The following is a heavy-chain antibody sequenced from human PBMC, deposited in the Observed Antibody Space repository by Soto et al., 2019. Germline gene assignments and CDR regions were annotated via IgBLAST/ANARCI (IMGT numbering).Heavy chain of an antibody. Sequence: GGSLRLSCAASGFTVSSNYMSWVRQAPGKGLEWVSTICAGGGSTDYRDSVKGRFTVSRDNSKNMLYMQMNSLRAEDTAVYYCAKRPLSIITFDYWGLGTLVTVSS. CDR2: ICAGGGST. CDR1: GFTVSSNY. D-gene: IGHD3-22*01. J-gene: IGHJ4*02. CDR3: AKRPLSIITFDY. V-gene: IGHV3-23*01.